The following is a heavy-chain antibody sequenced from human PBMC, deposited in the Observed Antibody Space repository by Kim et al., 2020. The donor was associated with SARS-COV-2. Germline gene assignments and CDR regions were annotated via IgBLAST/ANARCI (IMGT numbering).Heavy chain of an antibody. CDR2: IKSKTDGGTT. Sequence: GGSLRLSCAASGFTFSNVWMSWVRQAPGKGLEWVGRIKSKTDGGTTDYAAPVKGRFTISRDDSKNTLHLQMNSLKTEDTAVYYCTTEPPMIVVAVWGQGTLVTVSS. D-gene: IGHD3-22*01. J-gene: IGHJ4*02. V-gene: IGHV3-15*01. CDR1: GFTFSNVW. CDR3: TTEPPMIVVAV.